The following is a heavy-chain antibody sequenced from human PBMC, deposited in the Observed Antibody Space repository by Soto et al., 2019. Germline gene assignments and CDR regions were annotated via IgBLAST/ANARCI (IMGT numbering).Heavy chain of an antibody. V-gene: IGHV4-59*01. J-gene: IGHJ3*02. D-gene: IGHD3-22*01. CDR1: GGSISSYY. CDR2: IYYSGST. CDR3: ARDRYYYDSSGDGAFDI. Sequence: SETLSLTCTVSGGSISSYYWSWIRQPPGKGLEWIGYIYYSGSTNYNPSLKSRVTISVDTSKNQFSLKLSSVTAADTAVYYCARDRYYYDSSGDGAFDIWGQGTMVTVSS.